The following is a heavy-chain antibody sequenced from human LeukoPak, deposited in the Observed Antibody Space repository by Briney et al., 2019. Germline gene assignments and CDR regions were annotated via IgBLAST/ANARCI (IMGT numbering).Heavy chain of an antibody. V-gene: IGHV4-34*01. CDR2: INHSGST. CDR3: ASVWGNWRYYYYYYMDV. CDR1: GGSFSGYY. J-gene: IGHJ6*03. D-gene: IGHD3-3*01. Sequence: SETLSLTCAVYGGSFSGYYWSWIRQPPGKGLEWIGEINHSGSTNYNPSLKSRVTISVDTSKSQFSLKLSSVTAADTVVYYCASVWGNWRYYYYYYMDVWGKGTTVTVSS.